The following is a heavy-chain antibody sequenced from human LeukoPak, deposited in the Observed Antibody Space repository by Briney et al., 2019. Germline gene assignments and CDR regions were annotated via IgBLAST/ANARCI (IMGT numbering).Heavy chain of an antibody. D-gene: IGHD2-15*01. V-gene: IGHV4-39*01. J-gene: IGHJ5*02. CDR3: ARHAGCSGGNCYYNWFDP. CDR2: IYYSGAT. Sequence: SSETLSLTCSVSDGSIGSSSSYWGWIRQPPGKGLEWIGSIYYSGATYFSPSLKSPLTISIDTSKNQFSLKLSSVTAADTAMYYCARHAGCSGGNCYYNWFDPWGQGTLVTVSS. CDR1: DGSIGSSSSY.